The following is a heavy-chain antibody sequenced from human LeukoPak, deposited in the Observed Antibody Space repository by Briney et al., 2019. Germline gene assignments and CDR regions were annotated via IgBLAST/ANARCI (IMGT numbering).Heavy chain of an antibody. Sequence: SETLSLTCTVSGGSISSSSYYWGWIRQPPGKGLEWIGSIYYSGSTYYNPSLKSRVTISVDTSKNQFSLKLSSVTAADTAVYYCARGVRGVTMLRYYYYMDVWGKGTTVTVSS. CDR1: GGSISSSSYY. CDR3: ARGVRGVTMLRYYYYMDV. D-gene: IGHD4-17*01. CDR2: IYYSGST. J-gene: IGHJ6*03. V-gene: IGHV4-39*07.